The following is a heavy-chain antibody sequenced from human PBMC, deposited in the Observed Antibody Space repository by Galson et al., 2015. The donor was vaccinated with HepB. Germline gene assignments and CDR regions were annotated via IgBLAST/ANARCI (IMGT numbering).Heavy chain of an antibody. D-gene: IGHD3-22*01. CDR3: AKSQGQVYTYYHFDS. CDR2: IFGRGNNP. V-gene: IGHV3-23*05. CDR1: GFTFSDFA. Sequence: SLRLSCAASGFTFSDFAMGWVRQAPGKGLEWVSSIFGRGNNPYYAGSVKGRFTISRDNSKNTLFLDMNSLRAEDTAVYYCAKSQGQVYTYYHFDSWGQGTLVAVSS. J-gene: IGHJ4*02.